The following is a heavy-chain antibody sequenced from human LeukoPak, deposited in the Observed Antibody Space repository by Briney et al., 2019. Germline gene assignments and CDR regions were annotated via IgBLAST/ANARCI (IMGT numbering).Heavy chain of an antibody. D-gene: IGHD3-10*01. Sequence: SETLSLTCTVSGGSISSDGYFWSWIRQHPGKGLEWIGYIYYSGSTYYNPSLKSRVTISVDTSKNQFSLKLSSVTAADTAVYYCARVRTVRGVHPWGQGTLVTVSS. V-gene: IGHV4-31*03. CDR1: GGSISSDGYF. CDR3: ARVRTVRGVHP. J-gene: IGHJ5*02. CDR2: IYYSGST.